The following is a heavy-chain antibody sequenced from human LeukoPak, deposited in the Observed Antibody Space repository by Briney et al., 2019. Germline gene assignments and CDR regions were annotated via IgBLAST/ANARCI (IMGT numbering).Heavy chain of an antibody. CDR2: INHSGST. V-gene: IGHV4-34*01. CDR3: ASVYSSGWYYYYGMDV. D-gene: IGHD6-19*01. J-gene: IGHJ6*02. Sequence: SETLCLTCAVYGGSFSGYYWSWIRQPPGKGLEWIGEINHSGSTNYNPSLKSRVTISVDTSKNQFSLKLSSVTAADTAVYYCASVYSSGWYYYYGMDVWGQGTTVTVSS. CDR1: GGSFSGYY.